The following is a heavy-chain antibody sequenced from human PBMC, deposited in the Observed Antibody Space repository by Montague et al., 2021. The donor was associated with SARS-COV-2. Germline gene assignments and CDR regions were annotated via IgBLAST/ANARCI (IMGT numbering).Heavy chain of an antibody. CDR3: AGDAEGIAARRGDAFDI. CDR1: GFTVSSTY. V-gene: IGHV3-53*01. D-gene: IGHD6-6*01. CDR2: IYRGGSA. J-gene: IGHJ3*02. Sequence: SLRLSCAASGFTVSSTYMHWVRQAPGKGLEWVSVIYRGGSAYYADSVKGRFTISRDNSKNTMYLQMNRLRAEDTAVYYCAGDAEGIAARRGDAFDIWGQGTMVTVSS.